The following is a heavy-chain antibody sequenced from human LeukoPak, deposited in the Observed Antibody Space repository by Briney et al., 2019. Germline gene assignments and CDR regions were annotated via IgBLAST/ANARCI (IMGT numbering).Heavy chain of an antibody. CDR2: IFTSGST. CDR1: GGSISGYY. Sequence: SETLSLTCSVSGGSISGYYWSWIRQPAGKGLEWIGRIFTSGSTKYNPSLKSRVTMSLDTSKSQLSLKMSSVTAADTAVYYCARGEFTTRSYDGSDDYAHWHVVLWGRGTLVTVSS. D-gene: IGHD3-22*01. V-gene: IGHV4-4*07. J-gene: IGHJ2*01. CDR3: ARGEFTTRSYDGSDDYAHWHVVL.